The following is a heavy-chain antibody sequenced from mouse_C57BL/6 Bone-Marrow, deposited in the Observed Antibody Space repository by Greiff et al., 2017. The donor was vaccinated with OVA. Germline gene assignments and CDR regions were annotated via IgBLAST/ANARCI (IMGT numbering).Heavy chain of an antibody. CDR2: INPNYGTT. CDR3: AKSGRGNWAWFAY. V-gene: IGHV1-39*01. D-gene: IGHD4-1*01. J-gene: IGHJ3*01. Sequence: LQESGPELVKPGASVKISCKASGYSFTDYNMNWVKQSNGKSLEWIGVINPNYGTTSYNQKFKGKATLTVDKSSSTAYMQLNSLTSEDSAVYYGAKSGRGNWAWFAYWGQGTLVTVSA. CDR1: GYSFTDYN.